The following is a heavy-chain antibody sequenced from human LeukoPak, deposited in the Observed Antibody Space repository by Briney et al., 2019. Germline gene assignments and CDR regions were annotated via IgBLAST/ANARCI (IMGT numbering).Heavy chain of an antibody. CDR1: TDSIRSYY. J-gene: IGHJ4*02. CDR3: ARDRIRGSGYYTRGYFDY. D-gene: IGHD3-3*01. Sequence: SETLSLTCTVSTDSIRSYYWSWVRQSPGTGLEWIGYIYYTGPTNYNPSLKNRVTMTVDTSKNQFSLKLSSVTAADTAVYYCARDRIRGSGYYTRGYFDYWGQGTLVTVSS. V-gene: IGHV4-59*12. CDR2: IYYTGPT.